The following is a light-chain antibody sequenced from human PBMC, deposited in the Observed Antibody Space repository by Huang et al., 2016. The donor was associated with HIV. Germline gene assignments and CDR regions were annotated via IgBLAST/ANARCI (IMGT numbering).Light chain of an antibody. V-gene: IGKV3-15*01. CDR1: QSVSSN. J-gene: IGKJ3*01. Sequence: EIVMTQSPATLSVSPGEGATLSCRASQSVSSNLAWYQQKPGRAPSLLIYGASTRATGVPARFSGSGSGTEFTLTISSLQSEDFAVYYCQQYNNFFTFGPGTKVDIK. CDR2: GAS. CDR3: QQYNNFFT.